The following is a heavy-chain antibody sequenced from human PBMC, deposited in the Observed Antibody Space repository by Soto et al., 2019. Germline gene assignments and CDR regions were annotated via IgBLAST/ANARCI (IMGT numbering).Heavy chain of an antibody. Sequence: ASVKVSCKASGYPFTSQYIHWVRHAPGQGFQWMGIINPRDGKTTYAQNFQGTITMTRDTSTSTLYLELTSLTSDDTAVYYCGRVGQVLAETFDSWSQGTLVTVSS. V-gene: IGHV1-46*01. D-gene: IGHD3-3*01. CDR2: INPRDGKT. J-gene: IGHJ4*02. CDR3: GRVGQVLAETFDS. CDR1: GYPFTSQY.